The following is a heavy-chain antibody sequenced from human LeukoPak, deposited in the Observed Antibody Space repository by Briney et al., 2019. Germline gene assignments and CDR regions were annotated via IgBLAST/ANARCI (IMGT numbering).Heavy chain of an antibody. J-gene: IGHJ5*02. V-gene: IGHV3-48*01. CDR1: GFTFSSYS. CDR2: ISSSSSTI. CDR3: ARDEDCSSTSCYPGNWFDP. D-gene: IGHD2-2*01. Sequence: GGSLRLSCAASGFTFSSYSMNWVRQAPGKGLEWVSYISSSSSTIYYADSVKGRFTISRDNAKNSLYLQMNSLRAEDTAVYYCARDEDCSSTSCYPGNWFDPWGQGTLVTVSS.